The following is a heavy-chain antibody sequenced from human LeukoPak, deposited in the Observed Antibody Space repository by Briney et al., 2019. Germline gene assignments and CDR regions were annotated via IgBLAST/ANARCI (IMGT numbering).Heavy chain of an antibody. V-gene: IGHV3-7*01. CDR1: GFTFSSYW. J-gene: IGHJ4*02. CDR3: ARDRAYCSGGSCELDY. D-gene: IGHD2-15*01. Sequence: GGSLRLSCAASGFTFSSYWMSWDRQAPGKGLEWVANIKQDGSEKYYVDSVKGRFTISRDNAKNSLYLQMNSLRAEDTAVYYCARDRAYCSGGSCELDYWGQGTLVTVSS. CDR2: IKQDGSEK.